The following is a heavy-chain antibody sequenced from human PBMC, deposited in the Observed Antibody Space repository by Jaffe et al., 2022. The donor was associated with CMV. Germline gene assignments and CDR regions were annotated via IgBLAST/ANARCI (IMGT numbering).Heavy chain of an antibody. CDR1: GGSFSGYY. J-gene: IGHJ5*02. Sequence: QVQLQQWGAGLLKPSETLSLTCAVYGGSFSGYYWSWIRQPPGKGLEWIGEINHSGSTNYNPSLKSRVTISVDTSKNQFSLKLSSVTAADTAVYYCARAPRGSGRKNWFDPWGQGTLVTVSS. CDR3: ARAPRGSGRKNWFDP. V-gene: IGHV4-34*01. D-gene: IGHD3-10*01. CDR2: INHSGST.